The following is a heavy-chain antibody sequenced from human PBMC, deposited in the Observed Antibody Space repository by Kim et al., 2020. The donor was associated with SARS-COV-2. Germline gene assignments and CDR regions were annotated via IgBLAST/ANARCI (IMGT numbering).Heavy chain of an antibody. J-gene: IGHJ3*02. D-gene: IGHD3-9*01. Sequence: YDDSVKGRFPISRDNAKNSLYLQMNSLRAEDTAVYYCASTSLVSVDAFDIWGQGTMVTVSS. V-gene: IGHV3-48*03. CDR3: ASTSLVSVDAFDI.